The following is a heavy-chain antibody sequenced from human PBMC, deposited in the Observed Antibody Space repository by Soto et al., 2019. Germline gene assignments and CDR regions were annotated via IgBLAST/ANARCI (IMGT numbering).Heavy chain of an antibody. D-gene: IGHD6-6*01. J-gene: IGHJ4*02. CDR1: GGTFSSYA. CDR3: AMGFVTGKYSSLSPFDY. V-gene: IGHV1-69*01. CDR2: IIPIFGTA. Sequence: QVQLVQSGAEVKKPRSSVKVSCKASGGTFSSYAISWVRQAPGQGLEWMGGIIPIFGTANYAQKFQGRVTITADESTSTAYMELSSLRSEDTAVYYCAMGFVTGKYSSLSPFDYWGQGTLVTVSS.